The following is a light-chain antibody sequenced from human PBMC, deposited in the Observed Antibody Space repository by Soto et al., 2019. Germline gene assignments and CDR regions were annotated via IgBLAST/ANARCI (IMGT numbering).Light chain of an antibody. Sequence: EIVLTQSPGTLSLSPGERATLSCRASQSVSSRSLAWYQQKPGQAPRLLISDASNRAADIPDRFSGSGSGTDFTLTINRLEPEDFAVYYCQQYAGSPRTCGQGTKGDIK. CDR3: QQYAGSPRT. CDR1: QSVSSRS. V-gene: IGKV3-20*01. J-gene: IGKJ1*01. CDR2: DAS.